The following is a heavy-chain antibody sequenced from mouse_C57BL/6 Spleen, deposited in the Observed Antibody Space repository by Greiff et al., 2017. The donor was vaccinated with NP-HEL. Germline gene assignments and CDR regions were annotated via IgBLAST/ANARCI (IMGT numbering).Heavy chain of an antibody. J-gene: IGHJ1*03. D-gene: IGHD2-4*01. V-gene: IGHV3-6*01. CDR1: GYSITSGYY. CDR3: ARENYEYAWYFDV. CDR2: ISYDGSN. Sequence: EVKLQESGPGLVKPSQSLSLTCSVTGYSITSGYYWNWIRQFPGNKLEWMGYISYDGSNNYNPSLKNRISITRDTSKNQFFLKLNSVTTEDTATYYCARENYEYAWYFDVWGTGTTVTVSS.